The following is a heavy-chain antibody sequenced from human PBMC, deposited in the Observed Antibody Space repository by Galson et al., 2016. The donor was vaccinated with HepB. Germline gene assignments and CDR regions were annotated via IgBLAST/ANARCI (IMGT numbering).Heavy chain of an antibody. V-gene: IGHV4-4*02. Sequence: ETVSLTCDVSGDSISSDKWWNWVCQSPGKGLEWIGEIHHTGITNNNNPSLQSRVTMSVDKSKNQFSLEVSYVTAADAAVYYCACSTGLWKLDYWGQGILVAVSS. D-gene: IGHD2-2*01. CDR3: ACSTGLWKLDY. CDR1: GDSISSDKW. CDR2: IHHTGIT. J-gene: IGHJ4*02.